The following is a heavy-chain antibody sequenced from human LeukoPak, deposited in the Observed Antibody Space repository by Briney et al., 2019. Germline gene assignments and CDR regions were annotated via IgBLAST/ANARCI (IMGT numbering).Heavy chain of an antibody. CDR3: ARRRGSSSWYRKNYYGMDV. D-gene: IGHD6-13*01. CDR2: INHSGST. V-gene: IGHV4-34*01. Sequence: SETLSLTCAVYGGSFSGYYWSWIRQPPGKGLEWIGEINHSGSTNYNPSLESRVTISVDTSKNQFSLKLSSVTAADTAVYYCARRRGSSSWYRKNYYGMDVWGQGTTVTVSS. J-gene: IGHJ6*02. CDR1: GGSFSGYY.